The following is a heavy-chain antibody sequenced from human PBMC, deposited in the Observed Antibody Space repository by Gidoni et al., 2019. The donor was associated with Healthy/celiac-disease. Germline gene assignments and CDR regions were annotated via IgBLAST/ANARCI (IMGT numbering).Heavy chain of an antibody. CDR3: ARVGGEPLGSDAFDI. CDR1: GFTFSSYG. D-gene: IGHD1-26*01. V-gene: IGHV3-33*01. Sequence: QVQLVESGGGVVQPGRSLRLSCAASGFTFSSYGMHWVRQAPGKGLEWVAVIWYDGSNKYYADSVKGRFTISRDNSKNTLYLQMNSLRAEDTAVYYCARVGGEPLGSDAFDIWGQGTMVTVSS. J-gene: IGHJ3*02. CDR2: IWYDGSNK.